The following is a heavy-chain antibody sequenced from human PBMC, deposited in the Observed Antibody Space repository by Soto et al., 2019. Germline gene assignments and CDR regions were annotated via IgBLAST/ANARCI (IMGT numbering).Heavy chain of an antibody. CDR1: GGSITTNH. D-gene: IGHD3-10*01. Sequence: SETLSLTCTVSGGSITTNHWSWMRQPPGKGLEWIGYIHYSGSTNYNPSLKSRVTISVDTSKNQFSLKLSSVTAADTAVYYCARPYYGSGTHQGWFDPWGQGTLVTVSS. J-gene: IGHJ5*02. CDR2: IHYSGST. V-gene: IGHV4-59*01. CDR3: ARPYYGSGTHQGWFDP.